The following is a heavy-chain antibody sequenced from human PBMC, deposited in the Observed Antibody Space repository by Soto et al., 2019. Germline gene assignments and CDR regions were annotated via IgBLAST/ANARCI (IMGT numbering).Heavy chain of an antibody. D-gene: IGHD5-12*01. CDR1: GGSISSGGYS. CDR3: ARIVEMATIRGSVFFDY. V-gene: IGHV4-30-2*01. CDR2: IYHSGST. J-gene: IGHJ4*02. Sequence: PSETLSLTCAVSGGSISSGGYSWSWIRQPPGKGLEWIGYIYHSGSTYYNPSLKSRVTISVDRSKNQFSLKLSSVTAADTAVYYCARIVEMATIRGSVFFDYWGQGTLVTVSS.